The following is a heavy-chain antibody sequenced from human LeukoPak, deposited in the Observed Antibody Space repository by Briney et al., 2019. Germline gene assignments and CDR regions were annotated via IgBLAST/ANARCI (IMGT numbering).Heavy chain of an antibody. V-gene: IGHV3-21*01. CDR2: ISSSSSHI. CDR1: GFNFNTYS. CDR3: ARSSSEAIDI. J-gene: IGHJ3*02. Sequence: GGSLRLSCAASGFNFNTYSMNWVRQAPGKGLEWVSSISSSSSHIYYADSLKGRFTIARDNAKNSLYLQMSSLRAEDTAVYYCARSSSEAIDIWGQGTMVTVSS.